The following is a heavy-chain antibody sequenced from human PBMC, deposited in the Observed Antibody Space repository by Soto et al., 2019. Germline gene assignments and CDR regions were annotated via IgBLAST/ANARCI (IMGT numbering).Heavy chain of an antibody. J-gene: IGHJ6*02. V-gene: IGHV4-61*01. Sequence: PSETLSLTCTVSGGSVSSGSYYWSWIRQPPGKGLEWIGYIYYSGSTNYNPSLKSRVTISVDTSKNQFSLKLSSVTAADTAVYYCARDSAKGSLIYYYGMDVWGQGTTVTVSS. D-gene: IGHD3-16*01. CDR2: IYYSGST. CDR3: ARDSAKGSLIYYYGMDV. CDR1: GGSVSSGSYY.